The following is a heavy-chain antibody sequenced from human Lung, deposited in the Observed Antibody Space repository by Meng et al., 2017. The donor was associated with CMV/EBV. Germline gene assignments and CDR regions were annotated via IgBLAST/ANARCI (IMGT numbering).Heavy chain of an antibody. D-gene: IGHD3-16*01. CDR1: GFTFSSYT. V-gene: IGHV3-21*01. CDR3: ARHNYLWGSYPLDY. Sequence: GESLKISCAASGFTFSSYTMNWVRQAPGKGLEWVSSISTRSSYIYYADSVKGRFTVSRDNAKNSLYLQMNSLRAEDTAVYYCARHNYLWGSYPLDYWGQGXLVTFSS. J-gene: IGHJ4*02. CDR2: ISTRSSYI.